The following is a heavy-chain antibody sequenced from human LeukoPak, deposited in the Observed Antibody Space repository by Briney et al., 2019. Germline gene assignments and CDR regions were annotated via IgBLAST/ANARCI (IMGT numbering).Heavy chain of an antibody. CDR1: GFTFSTYN. CDR3: AKQDYGSGVDYFDY. CDR2: ITSSSSYA. J-gene: IGHJ4*02. D-gene: IGHD3-10*01. V-gene: IGHV3-21*01. Sequence: PGGSLRLSCEASGFTFSTYNMNWVRQAPGKRLEWVSSITSSSSYAFYADSVKGRFTISRDNAKSSLYLQMNNLRAEDTAVYYCAKQDYGSGVDYFDYWGQGTLVTVSS.